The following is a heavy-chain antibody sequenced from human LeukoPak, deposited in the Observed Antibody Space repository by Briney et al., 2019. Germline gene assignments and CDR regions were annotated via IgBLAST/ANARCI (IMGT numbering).Heavy chain of an antibody. J-gene: IGHJ5*02. CDR2: INPNSGGT. CDR1: GYTFTGYY. V-gene: IGHV1-2*02. Sequence: ASVKVSCKASGYTFTGYYMHWVRQAPGQGLEWMGWINPNSGGTNYAQKFQGRVTMTRDTSISPAYMELSRLRSDDTAVYYCARTITAMVTGWFDPWGQGTLVTVSS. CDR3: ARTITAMVTGWFDP. D-gene: IGHD5-18*01.